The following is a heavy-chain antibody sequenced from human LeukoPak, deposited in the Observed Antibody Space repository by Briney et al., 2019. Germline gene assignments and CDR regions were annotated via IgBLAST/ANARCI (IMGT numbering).Heavy chain of an antibody. V-gene: IGHV4-34*01. CDR2: INHSGST. CDR3: ARRMVRGVITPYNWFDP. Sequence: SETLSLTCAVYGGSFSGYYWSWIRQPPGKGLEWIGEINHSGSTNYNPSLKSRVTISVDTSKNQFSLKLSSVTAADTAVYYCARRMVRGVITPYNWFDPWGQGTLVTVSS. CDR1: GGSFSGYY. D-gene: IGHD3-10*01. J-gene: IGHJ5*02.